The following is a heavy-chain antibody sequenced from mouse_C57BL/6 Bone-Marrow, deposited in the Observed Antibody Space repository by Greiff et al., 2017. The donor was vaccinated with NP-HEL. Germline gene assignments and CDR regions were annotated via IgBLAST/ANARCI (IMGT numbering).Heavy chain of an antibody. Sequence: VMLVESGAELVRPGTSVKMSCKASGYTFTNYWIGWAKQRPGHGLEWIGDIYPGGGYTNYNEKFKGKATLTADKSSSTAYMQFSSLTSEDSAIYYCARNYDGYYHYFDYWGQGTTLTVSS. V-gene: IGHV1-63*01. D-gene: IGHD2-3*01. J-gene: IGHJ2*01. CDR1: GYTFTNYW. CDR2: IYPGGGYT. CDR3: ARNYDGYYHYFDY.